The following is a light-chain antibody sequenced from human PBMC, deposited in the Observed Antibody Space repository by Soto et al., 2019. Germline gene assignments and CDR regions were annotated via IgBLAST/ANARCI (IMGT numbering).Light chain of an antibody. CDR2: DVS. V-gene: IGLV2-14*03. CDR1: SSDVGGYNY. Sequence: QSALTQPASVSGSPGQSITISCTGTSSDVGGYNYVSWDQQHPGKAPKLMIYDVSNRPSGVSNRFSGSKPGNTASLTISGLQTEDESDYYCSSYTGSSTYVFGTGTKVTVL. CDR3: SSYTGSSTYV. J-gene: IGLJ1*01.